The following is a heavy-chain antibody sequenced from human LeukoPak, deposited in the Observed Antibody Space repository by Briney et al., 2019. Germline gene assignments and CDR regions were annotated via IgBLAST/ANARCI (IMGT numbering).Heavy chain of an antibody. D-gene: IGHD3-10*01. V-gene: IGHV3-33*08. Sequence: LSLTCAVYGGSFSGYYWSWIRQAPGKGLEWVAVIWSDGSHKFYGDSVTGRFTISRDNSKKTLYLQMNSLRVEETAVYYCVRASGSFDYWGQGTLVSVSS. CDR3: VRASGSFDY. CDR1: GGSFSGYY. CDR2: IWSDGSHK. J-gene: IGHJ4*02.